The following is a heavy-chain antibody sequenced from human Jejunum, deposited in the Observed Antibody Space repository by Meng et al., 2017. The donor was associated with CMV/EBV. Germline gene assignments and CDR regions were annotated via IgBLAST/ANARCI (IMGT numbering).Heavy chain of an antibody. J-gene: IGHJ6*02. V-gene: IGHV3-21*01. CDR2: ISSTSSYI. CDR1: VFSFSSFN. D-gene: IGHD2-2*01. CDR3: ANQLPWNYYYGMDL. Sequence: VFSFSSFNMHWVRQAPGKGLEWVASISSTSSYIYYADSLKGRFAISRDNAKNSLFLQMNSLRAEDTAVYYCANQLPWNYYYGMDLWGQGTTVTVSS.